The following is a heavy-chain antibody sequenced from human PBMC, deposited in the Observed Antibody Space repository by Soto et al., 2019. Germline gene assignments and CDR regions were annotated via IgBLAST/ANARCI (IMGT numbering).Heavy chain of an antibody. CDR1: GYTFTSYG. Sequence: GASVKVSCKASGYTFTSYGISWVRQAPGQGLEWMGWISAYNGNTNYAQKLQGRVTMTTDTSTSTAYMELSSLRSDDTAVYYCARPNRGLRFLEWSGEYYGMDVWGQGTTVTVSS. CDR2: ISAYNGNT. D-gene: IGHD3-3*01. J-gene: IGHJ6*02. CDR3: ARPNRGLRFLEWSGEYYGMDV. V-gene: IGHV1-18*04.